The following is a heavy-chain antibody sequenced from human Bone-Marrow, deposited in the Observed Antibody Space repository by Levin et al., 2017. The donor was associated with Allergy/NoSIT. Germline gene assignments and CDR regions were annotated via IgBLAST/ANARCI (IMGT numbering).Heavy chain of an antibody. J-gene: IGHJ6*02. D-gene: IGHD2-2*01. CDR3: ARNPTYCSSTSCYPYYYYGMDV. Sequence: SETLSLTCTVSGGSISSYYWSWIRQPPGKGLEWIGYIYYSGSTNYNPSLKSRVTISVDTSKNQFSLKLSSVTAADTAVYYCARNPTYCSSTSCYPYYYYGMDVWGQGTTVTVSS. V-gene: IGHV4-59*01. CDR1: GGSISSYY. CDR2: IYYSGST.